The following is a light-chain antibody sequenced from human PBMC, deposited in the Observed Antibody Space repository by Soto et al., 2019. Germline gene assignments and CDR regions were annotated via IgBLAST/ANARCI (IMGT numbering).Light chain of an antibody. CDR1: SSDVGGYNY. V-gene: IGLV2-14*01. J-gene: IGLJ2*01. CDR2: DVS. Sequence: QSALTQPASVSGSPGQSITISCTGTSSDVGGYNYVSWYQQHPGKAPKLMIYDVSNRPSGVSNLFSVSKSGITASLTVSGLQAEDEADYYSGLYTSRSALGFGRWTKVTLL. CDR3: GLYTSRSALG.